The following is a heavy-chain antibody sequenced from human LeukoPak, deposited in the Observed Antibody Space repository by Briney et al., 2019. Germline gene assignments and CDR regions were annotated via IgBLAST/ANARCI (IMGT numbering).Heavy chain of an antibody. CDR2: INQDGSKK. CDR3: ARGQTLTF. Sequence: GGSLRLSCAASGFTFSSYAMSWVRQAPGKGLEWVANINQDGSKKFYVDSVKGRFTISRDNAKNALYLQMNSLRAEDTGVYFCARGQTLTFWGQGTLVTASS. J-gene: IGHJ4*02. V-gene: IGHV3-7*01. CDR1: GFTFSSYA.